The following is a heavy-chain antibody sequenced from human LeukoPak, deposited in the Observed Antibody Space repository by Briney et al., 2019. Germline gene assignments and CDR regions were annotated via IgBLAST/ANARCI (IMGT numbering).Heavy chain of an antibody. J-gene: IGHJ4*02. CDR2: ISSYSAHI. Sequence: PGGSLRLSCAASGFTFSTCAVNWVRQAPGKGLEWVSSISSYSAHIYYADSVKGRFTISRDNAKNSLFLQMNSLRAEDTAVYYCAGGSSTTSYYFDYWGQGTVVTVSS. D-gene: IGHD6-13*01. CDR3: AGGSSTTSYYFDY. CDR1: GFTFSTCA. V-gene: IGHV3-21*01.